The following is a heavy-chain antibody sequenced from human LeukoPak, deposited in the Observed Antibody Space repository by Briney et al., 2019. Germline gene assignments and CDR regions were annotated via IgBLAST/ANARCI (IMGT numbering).Heavy chain of an antibody. V-gene: IGHV3-49*04. CDR3: TRDLTGYGDSGFDY. CDR1: GFTFGDYA. Sequence: PGGSLRLSCTASGFTFGDYAMSWVRQAPGKGLEWVGFIRSKAYGGTTEYAASVKGRFTISRDDSKSIAYLQMNSLKTEDTAVYYCTRDLTGYGDSGFDYWGQGTLVTVSS. D-gene: IGHD4-17*01. J-gene: IGHJ4*02. CDR2: IRSKAYGGTT.